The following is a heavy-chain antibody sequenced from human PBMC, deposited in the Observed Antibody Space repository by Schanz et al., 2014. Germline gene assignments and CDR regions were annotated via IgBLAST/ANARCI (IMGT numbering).Heavy chain of an antibody. D-gene: IGHD6-6*01. Sequence: QVQLVESGGGVVQPGGSLRLSCAASGFTFSSFGMHWVRQAPGKGLEWVSALSGSGSDTFYRDSVKGRFTISRDNSRSPLYRQRDSLRPEATAVYYWARDPPPYSSSPYYWYYGMDVWGQGTTVTVSS. CDR1: GFTFSSFG. J-gene: IGHJ6*02. CDR3: ARDPPPYSSSPYYWYYGMDV. CDR2: LSGSGSDT. V-gene: IGHV3-NL1*01.